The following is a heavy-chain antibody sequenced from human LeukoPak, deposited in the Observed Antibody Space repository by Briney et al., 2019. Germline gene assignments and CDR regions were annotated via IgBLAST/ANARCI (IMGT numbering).Heavy chain of an antibody. CDR2: IYYSGST. J-gene: IGHJ4*02. V-gene: IGHV4-59*08. CDR3: ATTGTGGFDY. CDR1: GGSISSYY. D-gene: IGHD1-14*01. Sequence: PSETLSLTCTVPGGSISSYYWSWIRQPPGKGLEWIGYIYYSGSTNYNPSLKSRVTISVDTSKNQFSLKLSSVTAADTAVYYCATTGTGGFDYWGQGTLVTVSS.